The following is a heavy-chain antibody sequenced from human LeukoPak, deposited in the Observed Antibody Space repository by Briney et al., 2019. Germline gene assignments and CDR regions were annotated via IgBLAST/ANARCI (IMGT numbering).Heavy chain of an antibody. CDR1: GFSLSNARVG. CDR3: ARITLGGYFDY. CDR2: IFSNDEK. V-gene: IGHV2-26*01. Sequence: SGPTLVNPTETLTLTCTVSGFSLSNARVGVSWIRQPPGKALEWLAYIFSNDEKSYSTSLKSRLTISKVTSTSQVVLTMTNMDPVDTATCYCARITLGGYFDYWGQGTLVTVSS. J-gene: IGHJ4*02. D-gene: IGHD3-16*01.